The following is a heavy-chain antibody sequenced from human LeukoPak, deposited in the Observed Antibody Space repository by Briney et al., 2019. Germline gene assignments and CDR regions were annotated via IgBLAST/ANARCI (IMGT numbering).Heavy chain of an antibody. Sequence: PSGTLSLTCAAYGGSFNNSYWTWIRQSPGKGLEWIGEINHNGTTRYNKPLKSRVTISIDTSKNQFSLKLSAVTAADTAVYYCARFGDCSDGLCFYYLDPWGQGTLVTVSS. CDR1: GGSFNNSY. D-gene: IGHD2-15*01. J-gene: IGHJ5*02. CDR3: ARFGDCSDGLCFYYLDP. V-gene: IGHV4-34*01. CDR2: INHNGTT.